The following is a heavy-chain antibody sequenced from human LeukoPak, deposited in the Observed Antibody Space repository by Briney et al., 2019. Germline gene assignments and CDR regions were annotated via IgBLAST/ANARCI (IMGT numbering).Heavy chain of an antibody. J-gene: IGHJ4*02. V-gene: IGHV1-2*02. CDR3: ARERPDNSRLDY. D-gene: IGHD5-24*01. Sequence: ASVKVSCKASGYTFTGYYMHWVRQAPGQGLEWMGWINPNSGGTYYAQKFQGRVTMTRDTSISTAYMELSRLRSDDTAVYYCARERPDNSRLDYWGQGTLVTVSS. CDR1: GYTFTGYY. CDR2: INPNSGGT.